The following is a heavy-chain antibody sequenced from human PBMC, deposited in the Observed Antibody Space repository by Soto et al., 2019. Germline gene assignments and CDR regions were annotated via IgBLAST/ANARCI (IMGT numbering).Heavy chain of an antibody. D-gene: IGHD1-1*01. CDR3: ARCPTVDRSNWPLHFDY. Sequence: EVQLVESGGDLVQPGGSLRLSCAASGFTVSNNYMSWVRQAPGQGLEWVSVIYSRGDTYYADSVKGRFTISRDSSKNTLYLQRNSLRAEDTAIYYCARCPTVDRSNWPLHFDYWGQGTLVTVSS. CDR1: GFTVSNNY. CDR2: IYSRGDT. J-gene: IGHJ4*02. V-gene: IGHV3-66*01.